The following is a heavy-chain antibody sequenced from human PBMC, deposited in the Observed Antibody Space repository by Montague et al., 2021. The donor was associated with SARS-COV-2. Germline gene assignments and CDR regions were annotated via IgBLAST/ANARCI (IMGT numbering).Heavy chain of an antibody. J-gene: IGHJ3*01. Sequence: SETLSLTCTVSGGSISSYYWSWIRQPPGKGLEWIGHIYYSGSTNXXPSLKSRVTISVDTSKNQFSLKLSSVTAADTAVYYCARTSYDIVTGYYNRDAFDLWGQGTMVTVSS. D-gene: IGHD3-9*01. V-gene: IGHV4-59*12. CDR2: IYYSGST. CDR1: GGSISSYY. CDR3: ARTSYDIVTGYYNRDAFDL.